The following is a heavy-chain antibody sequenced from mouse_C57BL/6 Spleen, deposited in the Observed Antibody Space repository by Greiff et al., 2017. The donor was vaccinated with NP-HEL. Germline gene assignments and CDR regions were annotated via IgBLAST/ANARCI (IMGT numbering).Heavy chain of an antibody. Sequence: EVQLQQSGAELVRPGASVKLSCTASGFNIKDDYMHWVKQRPEQGLEWIGWIDPENGDTEYASKFQGKATITADTSSNTAYLQLSSLTSEDTAVYYCSNWDVEGYWGQGTTLTVSS. CDR3: SNWDVEGY. CDR1: GFNIKDDY. CDR2: IDPENGDT. D-gene: IGHD4-1*02. V-gene: IGHV14-4*01. J-gene: IGHJ2*01.